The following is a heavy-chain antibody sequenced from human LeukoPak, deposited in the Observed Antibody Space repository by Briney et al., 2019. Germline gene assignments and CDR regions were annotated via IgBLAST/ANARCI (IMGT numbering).Heavy chain of an antibody. CDR1: GYTFTSYG. CDR3: ARDRAYYDFWSGYSWDAFDI. Sequence: ASVKVSCKASGYTFTSYGISWVRQAPGQGLEWMGWISAYNGNTNYAQKFQGRVTMTRDTSISTAYMELSRLRSDDTAVYYCARDRAYYDFWSGYSWDAFDIWGQGTMVTVSS. J-gene: IGHJ3*02. V-gene: IGHV1-18*01. D-gene: IGHD3-3*01. CDR2: ISAYNGNT.